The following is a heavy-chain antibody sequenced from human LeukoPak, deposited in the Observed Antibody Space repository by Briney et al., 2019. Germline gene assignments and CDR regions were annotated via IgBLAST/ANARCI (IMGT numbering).Heavy chain of an antibody. CDR3: ARDFDGYFDY. V-gene: IGHV3-30*04. D-gene: IGHD3-9*01. J-gene: IGHJ4*02. CDR2: ISYDGSNK. Sequence: GGSLRLSCAASGFTFSSYEMNWVRQAPGKGLEWVAVISYDGSNKYYADSVKGRFTISRDNSKNTLYLQMNSLRAEDTAVYYCARDFDGYFDYWGQGTLVTVSS. CDR1: GFTFSSYE.